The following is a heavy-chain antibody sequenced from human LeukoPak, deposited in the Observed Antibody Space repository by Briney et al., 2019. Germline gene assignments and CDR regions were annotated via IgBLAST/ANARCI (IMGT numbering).Heavy chain of an antibody. CDR3: ACLTTADAFDI. D-gene: IGHD3-22*01. J-gene: IGHJ3*02. V-gene: IGHV4-39*07. CDR1: GGSVSRSSYY. Sequence: PSETLSLTCSVSGGSVSRSSYYWGWLRQSPGKGLEWIGSVYYSGATYYNPSLKGRVTISVDTSKNQFSLKLSSVTAADTAVYYCACLTTADAFDIWGQGTMVTVSS. CDR2: VYYSGAT.